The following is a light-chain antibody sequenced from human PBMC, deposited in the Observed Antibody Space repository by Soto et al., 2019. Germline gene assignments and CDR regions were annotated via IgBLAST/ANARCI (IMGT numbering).Light chain of an antibody. CDR1: RDVGSD. CDR3: QQSYSSPPT. CDR2: AAS. Sequence: TQMTQSPLSLSASVGEKIIITCRASRDVGSDVSWYQQKPGQAPKLLIFAASSLQSGVPSRFSGSRSGPDFTLTISSLQPEDFATYYCQQSYSSPPTFGQGTKVDIK. J-gene: IGKJ1*01. V-gene: IGKV1-39*01.